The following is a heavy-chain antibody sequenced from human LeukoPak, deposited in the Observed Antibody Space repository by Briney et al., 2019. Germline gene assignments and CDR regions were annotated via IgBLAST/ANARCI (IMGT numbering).Heavy chain of an antibody. CDR3: ARGQVYFDY. Sequence: TLSLTCTVSGGSISSGDYYWNWIRQPPGKGLEWIGYIYYSGKTYYNPSLRSRVTISVDRSKNQFSLKLSSVTAADTAVYYCARGQVYFDYWGQGTLVTVSS. CDR1: GGSISSGDYY. V-gene: IGHV4-30-4*01. J-gene: IGHJ4*02. CDR2: IYYSGKT.